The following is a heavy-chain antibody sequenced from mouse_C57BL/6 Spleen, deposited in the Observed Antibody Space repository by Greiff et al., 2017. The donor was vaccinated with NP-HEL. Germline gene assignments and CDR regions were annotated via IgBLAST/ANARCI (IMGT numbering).Heavy chain of an antibody. CDR3: ARSGSGSLFDY. CDR1: GYSFTSYY. CDR2: IYPGSGNT. D-gene: IGHD3-2*02. V-gene: IGHV1-66*01. J-gene: IGHJ2*01. Sequence: QVQLQQSGPELVKPGASVKISCKASGYSFTSYYIHWVKQRPGQGLEWIGWIYPGSGNTKYNEKFKGKATLTADTSSSTAYMQLSSLTSEDSAVYYCARSGSGSLFDYWGQGTTLTVSS.